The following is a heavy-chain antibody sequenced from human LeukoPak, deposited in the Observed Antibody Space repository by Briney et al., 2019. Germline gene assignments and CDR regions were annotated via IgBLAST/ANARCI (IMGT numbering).Heavy chain of an antibody. J-gene: IGHJ4*02. D-gene: IGHD1-1*01. CDR1: GGSISSSSDF. CDR2: IYYSGST. CDR3: ARMSYWNGPV. Sequence: SETLSLTCTVSGGSISSSSDFWGWIRQPPGKGLEWIGTIYYSGSTNYNSSLKSRVSISVDSSKNQLSLKLTSVTAADTAVYYCARMSYWNGPVWGQGTLVTVSS. V-gene: IGHV4-39*07.